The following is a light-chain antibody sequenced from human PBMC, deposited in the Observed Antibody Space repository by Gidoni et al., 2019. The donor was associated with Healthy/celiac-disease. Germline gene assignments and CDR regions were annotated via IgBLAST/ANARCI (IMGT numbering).Light chain of an antibody. CDR3: SSYTSSSTPVV. V-gene: IGLV2-14*03. CDR1: SSDVGGYNY. J-gene: IGLJ2*01. Sequence: QSALTQPASVSGSPGQSITISCTGTSSDVGGYNYVSWYQQHPGKAPNLTHDVSNRPSGVSNRFSGSKSGNTASLTISGLQAEDEADYYCSSYTSSSTPVVFGGGTKLTVL. CDR2: DVS.